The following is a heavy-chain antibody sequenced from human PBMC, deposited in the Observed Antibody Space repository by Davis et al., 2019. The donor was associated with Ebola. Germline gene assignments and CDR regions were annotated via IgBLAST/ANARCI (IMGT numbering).Heavy chain of an antibody. V-gene: IGHV3-33*01. CDR3: ARVSSIAAVFNWFDP. CDR2: IWYDGSNK. Sequence: GESLKISCAASGFTFSSYDMHWVRQAPGKGLEWVAVIWYDGSNKYYADSVKGRFTISRDNSKNTLYLQMNSLRAEDTAVYYCARVSSIAAVFNWFDPWGQGTLVTVSS. J-gene: IGHJ5*02. D-gene: IGHD6-13*01. CDR1: GFTFSSYD.